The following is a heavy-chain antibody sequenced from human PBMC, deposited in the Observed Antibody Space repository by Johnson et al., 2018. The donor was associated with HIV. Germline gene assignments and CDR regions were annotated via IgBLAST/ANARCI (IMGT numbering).Heavy chain of an antibody. CDR3: ARDSVIGGIELSRPDAFDI. CDR1: GFTFSSYA. V-gene: IGHV3-30*04. CDR2: ISYDGSNK. D-gene: IGHD3-16*02. Sequence: QVQLVESGGGLVKPGGSLRLSCAASGFTFSSYAMHWVRQAPGKGLEWVAVISYDGSNKYYADSVKGRFTISRDNSKNTLYLQMNSLRAEDTAVYYWARDSVIGGIELSRPDAFDIWGQGTMVTVSS. J-gene: IGHJ3*02.